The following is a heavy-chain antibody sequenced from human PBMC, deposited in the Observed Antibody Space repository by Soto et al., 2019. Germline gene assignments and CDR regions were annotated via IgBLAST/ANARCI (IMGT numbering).Heavy chain of an antibody. Sequence: PGGSLRLSCAASGFTFDDYAMHWVRQGPGKGLEWISGISWNSDRIAYADSVKGRFSISRDNAKNSLNLQINSLRPEDTGFYYCAKESQANLGTGGFDAWGQGSLVTVSS. J-gene: IGHJ4*02. D-gene: IGHD3-10*01. CDR3: AKESQANLGTGGFDA. V-gene: IGHV3-9*01. CDR2: ISWNSDRI. CDR1: GFTFDDYA.